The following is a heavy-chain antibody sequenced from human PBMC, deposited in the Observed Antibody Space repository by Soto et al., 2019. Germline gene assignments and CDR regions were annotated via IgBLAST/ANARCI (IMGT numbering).Heavy chain of an antibody. CDR1: GYTFTSYY. Sequence: ASVKVSCKASGYTFTSYYMHWVRQAPGQGLEWMGIINPSGGSTSYAQKLQGRVTMTRDTSTSTVYMELSSLRSEDTAVYYCASFIYDFWSGYQPTRTGTPYGMDVWGQGTKVTVSS. D-gene: IGHD3-3*01. J-gene: IGHJ6*02. CDR2: INPSGGST. CDR3: ASFIYDFWSGYQPTRTGTPYGMDV. V-gene: IGHV1-46*01.